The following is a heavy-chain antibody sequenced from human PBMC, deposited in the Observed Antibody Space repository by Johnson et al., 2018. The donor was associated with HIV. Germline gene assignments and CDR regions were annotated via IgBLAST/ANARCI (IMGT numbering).Heavy chain of an antibody. Sequence: VQLVESGGGLIQPGGSLRLSCAASGFTVSDNYMTWVRPAPVKGLEWVSAISSGGRTYYADFVQRRFTIPRDNAKNPLYLQMNSLRAEDTALYYCARDARSWYDDAFEIWGQGTMVTVSS. J-gene: IGHJ3*02. V-gene: IGHV3-53*01. CDR3: ARDARSWYDDAFEI. CDR1: GFTVSDNY. D-gene: IGHD6-13*01. CDR2: ISSGGRT.